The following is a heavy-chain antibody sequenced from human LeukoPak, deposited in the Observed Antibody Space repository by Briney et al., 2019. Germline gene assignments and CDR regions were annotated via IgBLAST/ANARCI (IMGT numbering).Heavy chain of an antibody. CDR3: ARRPDGFDI. CDR2: INHSGGT. Sequence: SETLSLTCAVYGGSFSGYHWSWIRQSPGRGLEWIGQINHSGGTDYNASVQSRVTISIDTARNQFPLRLSSLTAADTAIYYCARRPDGFDIWGQETTVIVSS. J-gene: IGHJ3*02. CDR1: GGSFSGYH. V-gene: IGHV4-34*01.